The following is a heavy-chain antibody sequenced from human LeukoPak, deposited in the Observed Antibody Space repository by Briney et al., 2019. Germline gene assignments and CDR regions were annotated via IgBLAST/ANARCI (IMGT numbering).Heavy chain of an antibody. CDR3: ARGLDDYVWGSHGGFYYYYGMDV. D-gene: IGHD3-16*01. Sequence: SETLSLTCIVSGYSISSGYYWGWIRQPPGKGLEWIGYIYHSGSTYYNPSLKSRVTISVDRSKNQFSLKLSSVTAADTAVYYCARGLDDYVWGSHGGFYYYYGMDVWGQGTTVTVSS. J-gene: IGHJ6*02. V-gene: IGHV4-38-2*02. CDR1: GYSISSGYY. CDR2: IYHSGST.